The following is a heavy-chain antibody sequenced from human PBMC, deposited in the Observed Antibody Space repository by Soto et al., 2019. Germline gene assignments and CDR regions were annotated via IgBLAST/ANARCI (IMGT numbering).Heavy chain of an antibody. V-gene: IGHV1-69*13. J-gene: IGHJ6*02. CDR1: RGTFSSYA. CDR2: IIPIFGTA. CDR3: ARTRRGYSGYDYLRYYYYGMDV. D-gene: IGHD5-12*01. Sequence: GASVKVSCKASRGTFSSYAISWVRQAPGQGLEWMGGIIPIFGTANYAQKFQGRVTITADESTSTAYMELSSLRSEDTAVYYCARTRRGYSGYDYLRYYYYGMDVWGQGTTVTVSS.